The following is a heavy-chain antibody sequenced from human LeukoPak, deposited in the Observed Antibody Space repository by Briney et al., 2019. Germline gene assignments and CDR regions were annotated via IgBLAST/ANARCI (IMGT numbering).Heavy chain of an antibody. V-gene: IGHV3-15*01. CDR2: IKSKTDGGTT. Sequence: GGTLRLSRAASGVAFSNAWMSWVREAPRKGLEWCGRIKSKTDGGTTDYAAPVKGRFTISRDHSKNTLYQQMNSPKTEDTAGYDWTPARDDYVWGSYRYTHFDYWGQGTLVTVSS. J-gene: IGHJ4*02. CDR3: TPARDDYVWGSYRYTHFDY. CDR1: GVAFSNAW. D-gene: IGHD3-16*02.